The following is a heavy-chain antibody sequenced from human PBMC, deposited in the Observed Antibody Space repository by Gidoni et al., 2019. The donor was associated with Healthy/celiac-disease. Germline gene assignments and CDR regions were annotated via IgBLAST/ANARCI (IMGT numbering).Heavy chain of an antibody. Sequence: QVQLQESGPGLVKPSETLSLTCTVSGGSISSYYWSWIRQPPGKGLEWIGYIYYSGSTNYNPSLKRRVTISVDTSKNQFSLKLSSVTAADTAVYYCARDSGSYYYYGMDVWGQGTTVTVSS. J-gene: IGHJ6*02. CDR1: GGSISSYY. V-gene: IGHV4-59*01. CDR2: IYYSGST. CDR3: ARDSGSYYYYGMDV. D-gene: IGHD3-10*01.